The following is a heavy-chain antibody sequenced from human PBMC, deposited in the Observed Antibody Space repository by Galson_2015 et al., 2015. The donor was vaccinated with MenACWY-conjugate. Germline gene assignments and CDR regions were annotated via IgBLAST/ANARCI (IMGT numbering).Heavy chain of an antibody. Sequence: SETLSLTCTVSGGSISSSDHYCAWIRQPPGKGLEWIGNIHYSGGTYYNPSLKSRLTTSVDTSKNQFSLKLSSVTAADTAVYYWARRRPLDIGCGFDIWGQGTIVTVAS. CDR3: ARRRPLDIGCGFDI. CDR2: IHYSGGT. V-gene: IGHV4-39*01. D-gene: IGHD2-2*03. J-gene: IGHJ3*02. CDR1: GGSISSSDHY.